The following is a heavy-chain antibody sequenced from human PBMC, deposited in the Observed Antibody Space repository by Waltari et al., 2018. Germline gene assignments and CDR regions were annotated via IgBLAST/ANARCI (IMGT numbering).Heavy chain of an antibody. V-gene: IGHV4-39*07. J-gene: IGHJ4*02. D-gene: IGHD3-22*01. CDR1: GGSISSSSYY. CDR2: IYYSGRT. Sequence: QLQLQESGPGLVKPSETLSLTCTVSGGSISSSSYYWGWIRQPPGKGLEWIGSIYYSGRTNYNPSLKSRVTISVDTSKNQFSLKLSSVTAADTAVYYCASYYYDSSGYRRHFDYWGQGTLVTVSS. CDR3: ASYYYDSSGYRRHFDY.